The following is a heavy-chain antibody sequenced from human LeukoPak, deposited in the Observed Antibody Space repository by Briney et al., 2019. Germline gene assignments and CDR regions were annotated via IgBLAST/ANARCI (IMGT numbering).Heavy chain of an antibody. CDR2: ISSSSSYT. J-gene: IGHJ4*02. Sequence: GGSLRLSCAASGFTFSSYTVNWVRQAPGKGLGWASSISSSSSYTYYADSVKGRFTISRDNAKKSLYLQMNSLRAEDTAVYYCARAGTGILLWFGDRSDYWGQGTLVTVSS. CDR3: ARAGTGILLWFGDRSDY. D-gene: IGHD3-10*01. CDR1: GFTFSSYT. V-gene: IGHV3-21*01.